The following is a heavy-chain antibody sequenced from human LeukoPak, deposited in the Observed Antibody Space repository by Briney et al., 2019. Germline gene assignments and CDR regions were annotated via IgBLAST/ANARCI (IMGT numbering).Heavy chain of an antibody. CDR1: GFTFSSYS. Sequence: GGSLRLSCAASGFTFSSYSMNWVRQAPGKGLEWVSYISSSSSTIYYADSVKGRFTISRDNAKNSLYLQMNSLRAEDTAVYYCARDGGVVGATPSDYWGQGTLVTVSS. D-gene: IGHD1-26*01. CDR3: ARDGGVVGATPSDY. V-gene: IGHV3-48*04. J-gene: IGHJ4*02. CDR2: ISSSSSTI.